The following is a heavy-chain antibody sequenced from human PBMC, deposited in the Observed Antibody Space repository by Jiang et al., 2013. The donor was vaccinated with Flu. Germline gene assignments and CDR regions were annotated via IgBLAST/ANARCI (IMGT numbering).Heavy chain of an antibody. D-gene: IGHD3-22*01. Sequence: SGAEVKKPGSSVKVSCKASGGTFSSYAIGWVRQAPGQGLEWMGGIIPIFGTANYAQKFQGRVTITADESTSTAYMELSSLRSEDTAVYYCARGVATYYYDSSGYLDAFDIWGQGDNGHRLF. CDR3: ARGVATYYYDSSGYLDAFDI. CDR2: IIPIFGTA. J-gene: IGHJ3*02. V-gene: IGHV1-69*01. CDR1: GGTFSSYA.